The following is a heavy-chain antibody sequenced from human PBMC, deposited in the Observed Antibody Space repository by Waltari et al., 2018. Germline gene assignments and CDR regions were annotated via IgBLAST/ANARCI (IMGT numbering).Heavy chain of an antibody. CDR3: ARVRTYYYDSSGYSSGGNWFDP. CDR2: IYYSGST. J-gene: IGHJ5*02. D-gene: IGHD3-22*01. CDR1: GGSISSRGSY. V-gene: IGHV4-31*03. Sequence: QVQLQESGPGLVKPSQTLSLPCPVSGGSISSRGSYWSWIRQHPGKGLEWIGYIYYSGSTYYNPSLKSRVTISVDTSKNQFSLKLSSVTAADTAVYYCARVRTYYYDSSGYSSGGNWFDPWGQGTLVTVSS.